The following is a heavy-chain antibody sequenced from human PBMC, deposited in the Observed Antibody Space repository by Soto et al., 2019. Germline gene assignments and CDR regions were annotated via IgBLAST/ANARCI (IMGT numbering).Heavy chain of an antibody. CDR3: TKYRRTDAEGYSFEY. CDR2: IHYSGST. J-gene: IGHJ4*02. CDR1: VGSISGSY. D-gene: IGHD2-15*01. V-gene: IGHV4-59*01. Sequence: SETLSLTCTVSVGSISGSYWSCIRHTPGKLLEWVGYIHYSGSTNYNPSLKSRVTMSVDSAKNQFSLQLSSVTAADTAVYFCTKYRRTDAEGYSFEYWGQGALVTVSS.